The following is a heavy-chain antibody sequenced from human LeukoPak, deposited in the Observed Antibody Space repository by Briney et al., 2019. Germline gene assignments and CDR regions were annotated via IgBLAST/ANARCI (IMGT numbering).Heavy chain of an antibody. V-gene: IGHV4-34*01. J-gene: IGHJ4*01. D-gene: IGHD1-14*01. Sequence: SETLSLTCAVYGGSFSGYYWNWIRQPPGKGLEWIGEINHSGSANYSPSLKSRVTMSVDTSKNQFSLKLSSVTAADTAVYYCARGVVDTRIFNYWGHGILVTVSS. CDR1: GGSFSGYY. CDR2: INHSGSA. CDR3: ARGVVDTRIFNY.